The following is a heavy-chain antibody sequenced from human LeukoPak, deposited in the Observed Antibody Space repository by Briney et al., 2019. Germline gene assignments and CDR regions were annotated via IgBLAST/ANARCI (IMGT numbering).Heavy chain of an antibody. CDR1: GGSISSSSYY. V-gene: IGHV4-39*07. CDR3: ARRYSSSSFDY. Sequence: SETLSLTCTVSGGSISSSSYYWGWIRQPPGKGLEWIGSIYYSGSTYYNPSLKSRVTISVDTSKNQFSLKLSSVTAADTVVYYCARRYSSSSFDYWGQGTLVTVSS. J-gene: IGHJ4*02. D-gene: IGHD6-6*01. CDR2: IYYSGST.